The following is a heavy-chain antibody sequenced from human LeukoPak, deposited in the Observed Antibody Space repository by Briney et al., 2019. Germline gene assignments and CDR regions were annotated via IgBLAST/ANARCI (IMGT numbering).Heavy chain of an antibody. CDR1: GFTFSSYA. V-gene: IGHV3-64*01. D-gene: IGHD1-14*01. Sequence: GGSPRLSCAASGFTFSSYAMHWVRQAPGKGLEYVSAISSNGGSTYYANSVKGRFTISRDNSKNTLYLQMGSLRAEDMAVYYCARSILRTVDAFDIWGQGTMVTVSS. CDR3: ARSILRTVDAFDI. CDR2: ISSNGGST. J-gene: IGHJ3*02.